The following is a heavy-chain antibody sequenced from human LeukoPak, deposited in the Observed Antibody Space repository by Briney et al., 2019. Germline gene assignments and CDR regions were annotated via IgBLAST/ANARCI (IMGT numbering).Heavy chain of an antibody. Sequence: GRSLRLSCAASGFTFDDYAMHWVRQAPGKGLEWVSGISWNSGNIGYADSVKGRFTISRDNAKNSLHLQMNSLRAEDTALYYCARASLNSEFDYWGQGTLVTVSS. CDR1: GFTFDDYA. CDR2: ISWNSGNI. J-gene: IGHJ4*02. CDR3: ARASLNSEFDY. D-gene: IGHD4-23*01. V-gene: IGHV3-9*01.